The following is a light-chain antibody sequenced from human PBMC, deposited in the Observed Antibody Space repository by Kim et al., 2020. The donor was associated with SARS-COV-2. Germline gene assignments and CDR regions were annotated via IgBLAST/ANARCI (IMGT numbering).Light chain of an antibody. J-gene: IGLJ1*01. CDR2: GKK. V-gene: IGLV3-19*01. CDR1: SLRSYY. Sequence: LGQTIRITCPGHSLRSYYASWYQQKLGRAPVLVFYGKKNRPSGIPDRFSGCSSGDTASLTITGAQAEDEADYYCNSRDSSGNHHYVFGTGTKVTVL. CDR3: NSRDSSGNHHYV.